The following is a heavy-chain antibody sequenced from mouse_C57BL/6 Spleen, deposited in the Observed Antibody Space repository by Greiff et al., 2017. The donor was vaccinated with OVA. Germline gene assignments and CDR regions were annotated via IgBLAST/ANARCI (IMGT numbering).Heavy chain of an antibody. Sequence: VQLQQPGAELVKPGASVKMSCKASGYTFTSYWINWVKQRPGQGLEWIGDIYPGSGSTNYNEKFKSKATLTVDTSSSTAYMQPSSLTSEDSAVYYCARGGPYYFDYWGQGTTLTVSS. V-gene: IGHV1-55*01. J-gene: IGHJ2*01. CDR1: GYTFTSYW. CDR3: ARGGPYYFDY. CDR2: IYPGSGST.